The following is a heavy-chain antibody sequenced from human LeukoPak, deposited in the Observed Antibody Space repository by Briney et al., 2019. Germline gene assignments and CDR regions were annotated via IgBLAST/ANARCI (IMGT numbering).Heavy chain of an antibody. V-gene: IGHV3-30*02. J-gene: IGHJ4*02. CDR1: GFTFSSYG. CDR2: IRYDGSNK. CDR3: AKDRGTSTVVTTDY. D-gene: IGHD4-23*01. Sequence: GGSLRLSCAASGFTFSSYGMHWVRQAPGKGLERVAFIRYDGSNKYYADSVKGRFTISRDNSKNTLYLQMNSLRAEDTAVYYCAKDRGTSTVVTTDYWGQGALVTVSS.